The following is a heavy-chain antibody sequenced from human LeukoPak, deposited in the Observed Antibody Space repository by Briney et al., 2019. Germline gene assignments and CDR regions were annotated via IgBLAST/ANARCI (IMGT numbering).Heavy chain of an antibody. Sequence: ASVKVSCKASGYTFTGYYMHWVRQAPGQGLEWMGWINAGNGNTKYSQEFQGRVTITRDTSASTAYMELSSLRSEDMAVYYCARGIDSSGYYYFDYWGQGTLVTVSS. CDR2: INAGNGNT. V-gene: IGHV1-3*03. D-gene: IGHD3-22*01. CDR3: ARGIDSSGYYYFDY. J-gene: IGHJ4*02. CDR1: GYTFTGYY.